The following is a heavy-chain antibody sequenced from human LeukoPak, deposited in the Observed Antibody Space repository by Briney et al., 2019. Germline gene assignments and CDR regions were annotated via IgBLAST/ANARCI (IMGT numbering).Heavy chain of an antibody. D-gene: IGHD3-16*02. V-gene: IGHV3-7*01. Sequence: GGSLRLSCAASGFTFSSYWMSWVRQAPGKGLEWVANIKQDGSEKYYVDSVKGRFTISRDNAKNSLYLQMNSLRAEDTAVYYCARNLGGLRLGELSPVNWFDPWGQGTLVTVSS. CDR2: IKQDGSEK. CDR3: ARNLGGLRLGELSPVNWFDP. CDR1: GFTFSSYW. J-gene: IGHJ5*02.